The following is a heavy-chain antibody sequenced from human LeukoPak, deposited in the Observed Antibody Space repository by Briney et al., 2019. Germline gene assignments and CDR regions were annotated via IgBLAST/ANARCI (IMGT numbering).Heavy chain of an antibody. CDR3: ARAGGYYDSSGYYYRD. Sequence: GGSLRLSCAASGFTFSSYEMNWVRQAPGKGRERVSYISSIVSTIYYAASVKGRFTITRDNAKNSLYLQMNSLRAEDTAVYYCARAGGYYDSSGYYYRDWGQGTLVTVSS. V-gene: IGHV3-48*03. J-gene: IGHJ4*02. D-gene: IGHD3-22*01. CDR1: GFTFSSYE. CDR2: ISSIVSTI.